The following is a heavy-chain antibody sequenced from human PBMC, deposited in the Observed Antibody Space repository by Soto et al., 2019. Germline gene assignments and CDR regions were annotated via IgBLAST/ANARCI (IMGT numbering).Heavy chain of an antibody. CDR2: IHFSGST. J-gene: IGHJ4*02. Sequence: PXETLCLTCAVSGGSMGNSAYYWTWIRHLPGKGLEWIGHIHFSGSTYYNPSLRSRSSISVNTYKNQFSLRVTSVIAADTATYYCARAVGKGYNWNVAYWPKGTLFIVSS. V-gene: IGHV4-31*11. CDR3: ARAVGKGYNWNVAY. CDR1: GGSMGNSAYY. D-gene: IGHD1-1*01.